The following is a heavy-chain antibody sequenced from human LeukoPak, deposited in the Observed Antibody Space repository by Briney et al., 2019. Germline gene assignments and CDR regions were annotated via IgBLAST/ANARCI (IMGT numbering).Heavy chain of an antibody. Sequence: ASVKVSCKASGYTLTSYYMHWVRQAPGQGLEWMGIINPSGGSTSYAQKFQGRVTMTRDMSTSTVYMELSSLRSEDTAVYYCAREEGGSYFDYWGQGTLVTVSS. CDR3: AREEGGSYFDY. CDR1: GYTLTSYY. V-gene: IGHV1-46*01. CDR2: INPSGGST. J-gene: IGHJ4*02. D-gene: IGHD1-26*01.